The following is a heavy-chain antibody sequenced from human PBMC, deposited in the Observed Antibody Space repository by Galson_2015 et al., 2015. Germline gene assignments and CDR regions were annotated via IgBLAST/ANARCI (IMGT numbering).Heavy chain of an antibody. D-gene: IGHD7-27*01. J-gene: IGHJ3*01. CDR1: GFTFSSYV. Sequence: SLRLSCAASGFTFSSYVMNWVRQAPGKGLEWVSSISGRGGDTFYADSVRGRFTISRDNSKNTVYLQMSSLRAEDTAVYFCVRRVRMATTNWGACDVWGYGAVVTVSS. V-gene: IGHV3-23*01. CDR2: ISGRGGDT. CDR3: VRRVRMATTNWGACDV.